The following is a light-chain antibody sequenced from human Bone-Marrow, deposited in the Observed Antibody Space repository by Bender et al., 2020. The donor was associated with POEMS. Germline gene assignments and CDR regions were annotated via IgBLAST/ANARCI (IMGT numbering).Light chain of an antibody. CDR3: FSYAGSDTRV. CDR2: GVN. J-gene: IGLJ3*02. Sequence: QSALTQPASVSGSPGQSITISCTGTNTNVGIYNLVSWFQQHPGKAPQLVIYGVNKRPSGISYRFSGSKSGNTATLTISGLQAEDEANYYCFSYAGSDTRVFGGGTKVTVL. CDR1: NTNVGIYNL. V-gene: IGLV2-23*02.